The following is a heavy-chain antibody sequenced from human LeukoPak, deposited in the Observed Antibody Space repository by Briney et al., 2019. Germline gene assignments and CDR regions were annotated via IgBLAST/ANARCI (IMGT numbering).Heavy chain of an antibody. D-gene: IGHD2-2*01. CDR3: ASLPLYCSSTSCSRNFDY. CDR2: ISGSGDST. J-gene: IGHJ4*02. CDR1: GFTFSSDA. V-gene: IGHV3-23*01. Sequence: GGSLRLSCAASGFTFSSDAMSWVRQAPGKGLEWVSAISGSGDSTYYADSVKGRFTISRDNSKNTLYLQMNSLRAEDTAVYYCASLPLYCSSTSCSRNFDYWGQGTLVTVSS.